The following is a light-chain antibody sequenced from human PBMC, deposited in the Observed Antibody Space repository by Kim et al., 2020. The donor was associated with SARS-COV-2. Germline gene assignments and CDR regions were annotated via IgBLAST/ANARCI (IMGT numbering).Light chain of an antibody. CDR2: DTS. CDR3: QQYGTSPT. V-gene: IGKV3-20*01. CDR1: QSVSHNY. Sequence: LYRGERATISCRASQSVSHNYLAWYQQRPGQAPRLLMFDTSRRATDIPDRFSGSGSGTDFSLTISSLEHEDFALYFCQQYGTSPTFGQGTKVDIK. J-gene: IGKJ2*01.